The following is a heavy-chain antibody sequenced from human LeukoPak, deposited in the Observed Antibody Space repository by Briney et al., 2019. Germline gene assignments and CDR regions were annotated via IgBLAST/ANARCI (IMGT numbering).Heavy chain of an antibody. CDR2: IYYSGST. Sequence: PSETLSLTCTVSGGSISSYYWSWIRQPPGKGLEWIGYIYYSGSTNYNPSLKSRVTISVDTSKNQFPLKLSSVTAADTAVYYCARGRYEILTGYTEFDYWGQGTLVTVSS. J-gene: IGHJ4*02. V-gene: IGHV4-59*08. D-gene: IGHD3-9*01. CDR3: ARGRYEILTGYTEFDY. CDR1: GGSISSYY.